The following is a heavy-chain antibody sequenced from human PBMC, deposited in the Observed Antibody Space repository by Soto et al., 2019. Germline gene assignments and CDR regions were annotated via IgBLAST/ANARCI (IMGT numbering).Heavy chain of an antibody. CDR2: ISSSSSTV. J-gene: IGHJ1*01. V-gene: IGHV3-48*01. CDR1: GFTFSSYS. D-gene: IGHD2-15*01. CDR3: ARENCSGGSCYTAAEYFQH. Sequence: EVQLVESGGGLVQPGGSLRLSCEASGFTFSSYSMNWVRQAPGKGLEWVSYISSSSSTVYYADSVKGRFTISRDNAKNSLYLQMNSLRAEDTAVYYCARENCSGGSCYTAAEYFQHWGQGTLVTVSS.